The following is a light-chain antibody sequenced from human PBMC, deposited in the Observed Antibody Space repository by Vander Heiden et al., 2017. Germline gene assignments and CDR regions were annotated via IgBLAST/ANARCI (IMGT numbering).Light chain of an antibody. Sequence: DIVLTQSPDSLAVSLGERATINCKSSQSVLYSSNNKNYLAWYQQKPGQPPKLLIYWASTRDSGVPDRFSGSGSGTDFTLTISSLQAEDVAVYYCQQYYTTPRTFGSGIEVGIK. V-gene: IGKV4-1*01. CDR2: WAS. J-gene: IGKJ3*01. CDR1: QSVLYSSNNKNY. CDR3: QQYYTTPRT.